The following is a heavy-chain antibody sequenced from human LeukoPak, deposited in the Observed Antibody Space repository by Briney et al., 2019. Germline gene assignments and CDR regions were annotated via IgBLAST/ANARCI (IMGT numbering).Heavy chain of an antibody. CDR2: ISGDGGST. J-gene: IGHJ4*02. V-gene: IGHV3-43D*03. CDR1: GFTFDDYA. CDR3: AKDIVRSCRDGGCYESYFDF. Sequence: GGSLRLSCAASGFTFDDYAMHWVRQAPGKGLEWVSLISGDGGSTYYADSVKGRFTISRDNSKTSLYLQMNSLRAEDTALYYCAKDIVRSCRDGGCYESYFDFWGQGTLVTVSS. D-gene: IGHD2-15*01.